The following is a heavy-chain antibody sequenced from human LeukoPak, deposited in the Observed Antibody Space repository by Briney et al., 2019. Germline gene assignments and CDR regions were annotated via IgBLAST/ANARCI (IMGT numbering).Heavy chain of an antibody. CDR1: GFSLSTRGVG. CDR3: AHSPETFIAAAGHNWFDP. Sequence: SGPTLVKPTQTLTLTCTFSGFSLSTRGVGVGWIRQPPGKALEWLALIYWDDDKRYSPSLKSRLTITKDTSKNQVVLTMTNMDPVDTATYYCAHSPETFIAAAGHNWFDPWGQGTLVTVSS. D-gene: IGHD6-13*01. J-gene: IGHJ5*02. V-gene: IGHV2-5*02. CDR2: IYWDDDK.